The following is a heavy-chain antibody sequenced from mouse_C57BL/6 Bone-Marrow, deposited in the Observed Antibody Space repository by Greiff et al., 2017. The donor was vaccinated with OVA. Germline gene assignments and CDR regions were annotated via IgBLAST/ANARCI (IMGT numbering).Heavy chain of an antibody. D-gene: IGHD1-1*01. Sequence: VQLQQPGAELVRPGTSVKLSCKASGYTFTSYWMHWVKQRPGQGLEWIGVIDPSDSYTNYNQKFKGKATLTVDTSSSTAYMQLSSLTSEDSAVYYCARRYYYGSSLYFDYWGQGTTRTVSS. CDR1: GYTFTSYW. CDR2: IDPSDSYT. J-gene: IGHJ2*01. V-gene: IGHV1-59*01. CDR3: ARRYYYGSSLYFDY.